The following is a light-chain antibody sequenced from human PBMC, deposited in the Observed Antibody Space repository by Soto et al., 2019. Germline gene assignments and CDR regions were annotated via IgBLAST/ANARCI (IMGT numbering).Light chain of an antibody. CDR3: QQYNSYRT. CDR2: KAS. CDR1: QSISTW. J-gene: IGKJ1*01. V-gene: IGKV1-5*03. Sequence: DIQMTQSPSTLSASVGDRVTITCRASQSISTWLAWYQQKPGKAPKLLIYKASSLESGVPSRFSGSGSGTEFTLTISSLQPDYFATYYCQQYNSYRTFGQGTKVEIK.